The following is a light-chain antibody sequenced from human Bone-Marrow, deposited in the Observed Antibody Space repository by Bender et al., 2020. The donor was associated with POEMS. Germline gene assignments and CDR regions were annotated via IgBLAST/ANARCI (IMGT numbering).Light chain of an antibody. CDR1: SSDVGSYNL. CDR2: EGS. Sequence: QSALTQPASVSGSPGQSITISCTGTSSDVGSYNLVSWYQQHPGKAPKLMIYEGSKRPSGVSNRFSGSKSCNTASLTISGLQAEDEADYYCYSYAGSSTVVFGGGTKVTVL. V-gene: IGLV2-23*01. CDR3: YSYAGSSTVV. J-gene: IGLJ2*01.